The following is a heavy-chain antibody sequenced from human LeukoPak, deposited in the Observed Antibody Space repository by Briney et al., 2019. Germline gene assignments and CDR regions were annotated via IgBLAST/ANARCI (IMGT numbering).Heavy chain of an antibody. CDR2: INPNSGGT. V-gene: IGHV1-2*02. Sequence: ASVKVSCKASGYTFTGYCMHWVRQAPGQGLEWMGWINPNSGGTNYAQKFQGRVTMTRDTSISTAYMELSRLRSDDTAVYYCARPPSYGSGSYDYWGQGTLVTVSS. CDR1: GYTFTGYC. D-gene: IGHD3-10*01. J-gene: IGHJ4*02. CDR3: ARPPSYGSGSYDY.